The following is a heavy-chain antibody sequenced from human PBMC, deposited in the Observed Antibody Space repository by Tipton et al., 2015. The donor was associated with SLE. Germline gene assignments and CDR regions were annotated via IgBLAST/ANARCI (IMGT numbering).Heavy chain of an antibody. D-gene: IGHD3-10*01. V-gene: IGHV4-59*12. CDR1: GGSISSDY. Sequence: TLSLTCTVSGGSISSDYWSWFREPPGKGQEWIGYIYYSVVTDYNPSLKNQVTMSLDTSKNQFSMKMSSVTAADTAVYYCARVLSLGELPHYFVYWGQGTLVT. J-gene: IGHJ4*02. CDR2: IYYSVVT. CDR3: ARVLSLGELPHYFVY.